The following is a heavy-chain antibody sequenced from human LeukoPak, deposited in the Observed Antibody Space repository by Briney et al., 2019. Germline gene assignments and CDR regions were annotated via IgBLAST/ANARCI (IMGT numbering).Heavy chain of an antibody. CDR1: GGTFSSYA. V-gene: IGHV1-69*13. D-gene: IGHD4-17*01. CDR3: ASSAGDYGDYFNWFDP. Sequence: SVKVSCKDSGGTFSSYAISWVRQAPGQGLEWMGGIIPIFGTANYAQKFQGRVTITADESTSTAYMELSSLRSEDTAVYYCASSAGDYGDYFNWFDPWGQGTLVTVSS. J-gene: IGHJ5*02. CDR2: IIPIFGTA.